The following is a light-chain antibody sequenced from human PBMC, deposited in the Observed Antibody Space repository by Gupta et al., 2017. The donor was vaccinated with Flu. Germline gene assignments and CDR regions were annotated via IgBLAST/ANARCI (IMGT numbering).Light chain of an antibody. Sequence: GGNNIGTESVHWYQQKAGQAPVLVVYDVSGRPTGFPVRFSVSNSENTATLTISRVEVGDEADYYCQVGDRSSDQVVFGGGTKLTVL. CDR3: QVGDRSSDQVV. V-gene: IGLV3-21*02. CDR2: DVS. CDR1: NIGTES. J-gene: IGLJ2*01.